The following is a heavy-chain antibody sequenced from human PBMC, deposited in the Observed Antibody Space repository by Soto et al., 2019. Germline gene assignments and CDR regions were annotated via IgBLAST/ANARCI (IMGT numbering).Heavy chain of an antibody. CDR3: AASCVGCGGFNYYGMDV. J-gene: IGHJ6*02. V-gene: IGHV4-31*02. D-gene: IGHD2-21*01. Sequence: LHPGKGLEWIGYIYYSGSTYYNPSLKSRVTISVDTSKNQFSLKLSSVTAADTAVYYCAASCVGCGGFNYYGMDVWGQGTTVTVSS. CDR2: IYYSGST.